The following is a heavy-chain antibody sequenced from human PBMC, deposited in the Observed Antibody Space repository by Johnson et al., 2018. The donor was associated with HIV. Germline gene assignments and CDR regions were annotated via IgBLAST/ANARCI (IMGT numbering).Heavy chain of an antibody. CDR3: ARSQGSGEGAFDI. CDR1: GFSFSNYG. D-gene: IGHD2-21*01. V-gene: IGHV3-30*03. CDR2: ISYDGRNK. J-gene: IGHJ3*02. Sequence: QVQLVESGGGVVQPGRSLRLSCAASGFSFSNYGMHWVRQAPGKGLEWVVVISYDGRNKYYADSVKGRFTISRDNAKNSLFLQMNSLRAEDTAMYYCARSQGSGEGAFDIWGQGTMVTVSS.